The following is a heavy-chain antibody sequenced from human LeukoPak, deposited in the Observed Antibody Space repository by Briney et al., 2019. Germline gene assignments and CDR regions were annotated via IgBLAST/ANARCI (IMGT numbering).Heavy chain of an antibody. D-gene: IGHD3-22*01. V-gene: IGHV4-61*02. J-gene: IGHJ4*02. CDR3: ARGTYYYDSSGYQVFDY. Sequence: SQTLSLTCTVSGGSISSGSYYWSWIRQPAGKGLEWIGRIYTSGSTNYNPSLKSRVTISVDTSKNQFSLKLSSVTAADTAVYYCARGTYYYDSSGYQVFDYWGQRTLVTVSS. CDR2: IYTSGST. CDR1: GGSISSGSYY.